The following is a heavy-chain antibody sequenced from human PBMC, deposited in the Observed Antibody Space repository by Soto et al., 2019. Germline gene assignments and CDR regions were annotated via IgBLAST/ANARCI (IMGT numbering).Heavy chain of an antibody. V-gene: IGHV3-30*18. D-gene: IGHD5-12*01. CDR3: AKEKYSGFTLNDY. J-gene: IGHJ4*02. Sequence: QVQLVESGGGVVQPGMSLRLSCAASGFTFSSYGMHWVRQAPGTGLEWVAVISYDGSNKYYADSVKGRFTISRDNSKYTLYLQMNSLSAEDTAVYYCAKEKYSGFTLNDYRGQGTLVTVSS. CDR2: ISYDGSNK. CDR1: GFTFSSYG.